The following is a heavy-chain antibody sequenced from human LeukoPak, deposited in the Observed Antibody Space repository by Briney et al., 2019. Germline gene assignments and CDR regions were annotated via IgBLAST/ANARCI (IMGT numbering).Heavy chain of an antibody. CDR3: ANGLIWFEELLPPGY. J-gene: IGHJ4*02. CDR1: GFTFSSYA. Sequence: PGGSLRLSCAASGFTFSSYAVSWVRQAPGKGLEWVSVISGSGGSTYYAGSVKARSTISRDNSKNTLYLQNNSLRAEDTAVYYCANGLIWFEELLPPGYGGQGTLVTVSS. V-gene: IGHV3-23*01. D-gene: IGHD3-10*01. CDR2: ISGSGGST.